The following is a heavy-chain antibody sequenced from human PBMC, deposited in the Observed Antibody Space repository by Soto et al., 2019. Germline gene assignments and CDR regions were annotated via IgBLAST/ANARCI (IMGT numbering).Heavy chain of an antibody. CDR1: GPTFIAYY. CDR2: IDPKSGGT. Sequence: QLVHAGAEVKKPGASVKVSCKTSGPTFIAYYIHWVRQAPGQGLEWMGWIDPKSGGTTYEQKFLGRVTMTRDTSINTAYMELNTLTSDDTALYYCARISVDVPEWGQGTLITVSS. CDR3: ARISVDVPE. V-gene: IGHV1-2*02. J-gene: IGHJ4*02. D-gene: IGHD5-12*01.